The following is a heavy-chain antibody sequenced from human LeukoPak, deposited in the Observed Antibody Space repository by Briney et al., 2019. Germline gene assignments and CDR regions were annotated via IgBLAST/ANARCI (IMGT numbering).Heavy chain of an antibody. D-gene: IGHD6-13*01. CDR2: ISSSSSYI. CDR1: GFTFSNYS. CDR3: ARDQKPSYSSSWYPDRNYGMDV. Sequence: GGSLRLSCAASGFTFSNYSMNWVRQAPGKGPEWVSFISSSSSYIYYADSVKGRFTISRDNAKNSLYLQMNSLRAEDTAVYYCARDQKPSYSSSWYPDRNYGMDVWGQGTTVTVSS. J-gene: IGHJ6*02. V-gene: IGHV3-21*04.